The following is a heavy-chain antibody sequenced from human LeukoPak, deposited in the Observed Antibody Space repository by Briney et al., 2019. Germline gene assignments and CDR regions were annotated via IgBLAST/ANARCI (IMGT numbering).Heavy chain of an antibody. D-gene: IGHD3-3*01. CDR3: ARDYYDFWSGYYSGFDP. Sequence: GGSLRLSCAASGFTFSSYSMNWVRQAPGKGLEWVSYISSSSSTIYYADSVKGRFTISRDNAKNSLYLQMNSLRAEDTAVYYCARDYYDFWSGYYSGFDPWGQGTLVTVSS. CDR2: ISSSSSTI. V-gene: IGHV3-48*01. J-gene: IGHJ5*02. CDR1: GFTFSSYS.